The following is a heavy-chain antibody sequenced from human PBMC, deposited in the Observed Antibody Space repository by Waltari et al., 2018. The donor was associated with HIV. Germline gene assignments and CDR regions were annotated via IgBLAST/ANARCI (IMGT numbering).Heavy chain of an antibody. CDR3: ARVNTMVQGVRVYYYGMDV. CDR1: GFTFSNFS. Sequence: EVQLVESGGGLVKPGGSLRLSCAASGFTFSNFSMNWVRQASGKGLEWVSSISSGSSYIYYADSVKGRFTISRDNAKNSLYLQMNSLRVEDTAVYYCARVNTMVQGVRVYYYGMDVWGQGTTVTVSS. J-gene: IGHJ6*02. D-gene: IGHD3-10*01. V-gene: IGHV3-21*01. CDR2: ISSGSSYI.